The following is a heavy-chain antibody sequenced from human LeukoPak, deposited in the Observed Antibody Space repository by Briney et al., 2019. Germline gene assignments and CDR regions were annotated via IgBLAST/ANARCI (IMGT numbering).Heavy chain of an antibody. Sequence: SETLSLTCAVYGGSFSGYYWSWIRQPPGKGLEWIGEINHSGSTNYNPSLKSRVTISVDTSKNQFSLKLSSVTAADTAVYYCARVTGYCSGGSCLNFDYWGQGTLVTVSS. V-gene: IGHV4-34*01. CDR3: ARVTGYCSGGSCLNFDY. CDR1: GGSFSGYY. CDR2: INHSGST. D-gene: IGHD2-15*01. J-gene: IGHJ4*02.